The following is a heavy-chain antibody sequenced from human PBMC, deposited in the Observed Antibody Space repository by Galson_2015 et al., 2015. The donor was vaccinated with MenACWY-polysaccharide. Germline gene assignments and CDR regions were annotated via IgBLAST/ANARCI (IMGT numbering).Heavy chain of an antibody. D-gene: IGHD3-16*01. J-gene: IGHJ4*02. CDR3: ARESNWAYDS. CDR2: IYPSGAT. CDR1: GFRVSERF. Sequence: ALRLSCAVSGFRVSERFLSWVRQVPGRGLEYVSDIYPSGATYYRDSVRGRFTMSRDAVQNSLYLQMNNLRVEDTAIYFCARESNWAYDSWGTGTLVTVSS. V-gene: IGHV3-53*01.